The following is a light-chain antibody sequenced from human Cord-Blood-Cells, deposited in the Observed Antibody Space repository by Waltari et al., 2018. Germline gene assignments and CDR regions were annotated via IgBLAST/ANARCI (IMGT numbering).Light chain of an antibody. V-gene: IGKV3-15*01. J-gene: IGKJ3*01. CDR1: QSVSSN. CDR3: QQYNNWPLFT. Sequence: EIVMTQSPATLSVSPGERATLSCRASQSVSSNLAWYQQKTGQAPRLLIYGASTRATGIPARFSGSGSWTEFTLTISSLQSEDFAVYYCQQYNNWPLFTFGPGTKVDIK. CDR2: GAS.